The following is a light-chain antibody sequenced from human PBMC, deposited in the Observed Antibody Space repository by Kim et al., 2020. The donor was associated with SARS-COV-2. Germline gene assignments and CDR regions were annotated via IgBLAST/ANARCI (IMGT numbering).Light chain of an antibody. CDR3: QQYHNWPPLT. CDR2: GAS. Sequence: PPAQRAPLSCRARESVSSNLAWYQQKPGQAPRLLIYGASVRATGIPARFSGSGSGTEFTLTISSLQSEDSAVYYCQQYHNWPPLTFGGGTKVEI. CDR1: ESVSSN. V-gene: IGKV3D-15*01. J-gene: IGKJ4*01.